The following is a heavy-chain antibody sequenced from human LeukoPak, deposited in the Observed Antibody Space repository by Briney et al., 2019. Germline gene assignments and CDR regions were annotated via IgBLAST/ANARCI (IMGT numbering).Heavy chain of an antibody. Sequence: SQTPSLTCTVSGGSISSGSYYWSWIRQPAGKGLEWIGRIDSSGSTNYNPSLKSRVTISVDTSKNQFSLKLSSVTAADTAVYYCATDYSVGSTTIDLDYWGQGTLVTVSS. CDR2: IDSSGST. J-gene: IGHJ4*02. D-gene: IGHD1-26*01. V-gene: IGHV4-61*02. CDR3: ATDYSVGSTTIDLDY. CDR1: GGSISSGSYY.